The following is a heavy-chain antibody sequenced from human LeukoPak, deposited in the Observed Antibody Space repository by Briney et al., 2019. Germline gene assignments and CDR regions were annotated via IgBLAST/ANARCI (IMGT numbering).Heavy chain of an antibody. D-gene: IGHD2-15*01. V-gene: IGHV1-69*05. Sequence: SVKVSCKASGGTFSSYAISWVRQAPGQGLEWMGGIIPIFGTANYAQKFQGRVTITTDESTSTAYMEPSSLRSEDTAVYYCARGGVAADVPIDYWGQGTLVTVSS. CDR1: GGTFSSYA. CDR3: ARGGVAADVPIDY. CDR2: IIPIFGTA. J-gene: IGHJ4*02.